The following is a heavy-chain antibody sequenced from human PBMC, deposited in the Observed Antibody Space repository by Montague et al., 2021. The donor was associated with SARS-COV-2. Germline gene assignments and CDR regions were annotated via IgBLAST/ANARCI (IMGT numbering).Heavy chain of an antibody. CDR1: GFTFSSYA. CDR2: ISSNGGST. Sequence: SLRLSCAASGFTFSSYAMHWVRQAPGKGLEYVSAISSNGGSTYYANSVKGRFTISRDNSKNMLYLQMGSLRAEDMAVYYCARDGSGFWSGFHYYYYMDVWSKGTTVTVSS. J-gene: IGHJ6*03. CDR3: ARDGSGFWSGFHYYYYMDV. V-gene: IGHV3-64*01. D-gene: IGHD3-3*01.